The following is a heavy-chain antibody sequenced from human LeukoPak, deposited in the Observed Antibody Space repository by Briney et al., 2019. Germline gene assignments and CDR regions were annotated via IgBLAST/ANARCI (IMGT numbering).Heavy chain of an antibody. D-gene: IGHD3-10*01. CDR2: INLDGSEK. CDR3: VRGVTMIRGAVMYPFIFDF. CDR1: GFSFGDFF. Sequence: PGESLRLSCAASGFSFGDFFMSWARQAPGKGLEWVANINLDGSEKFHVDSVKGRFTISRDNAKSALYLQMNSLRAADTAMYFCVRGVTMIRGAVMYPFIFDFWGRGTLVTVSS. V-gene: IGHV3-7*03. J-gene: IGHJ4*02.